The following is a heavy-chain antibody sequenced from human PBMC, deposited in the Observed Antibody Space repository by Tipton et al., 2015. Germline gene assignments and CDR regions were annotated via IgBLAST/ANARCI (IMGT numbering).Heavy chain of an antibody. CDR2: VYSGGSS. Sequence: SLRLSCAASGFTVSNNYMTWVRQAPGKGLEWLSVVYSGGSSDYADSVRGRFIISRDKSKNMIYLEMNSLRAEDTAVYYCARSPPGDYEYIEYWGQGTLITVSS. CDR3: ARSPPGDYEYIEY. CDR1: GFTVSNNY. D-gene: IGHD3-16*01. J-gene: IGHJ1*01. V-gene: IGHV3-53*01.